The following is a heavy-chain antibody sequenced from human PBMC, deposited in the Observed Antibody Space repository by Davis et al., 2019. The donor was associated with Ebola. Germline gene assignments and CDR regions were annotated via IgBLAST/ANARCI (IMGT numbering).Heavy chain of an antibody. V-gene: IGHV1-69*13. Sequence: SVKVSCKASGYTFTSYGISWVRQAPGQGLEWMGGIIPIFGTANYAQKFQGRVTITADESTSTAYMELSSLRSEDTAVYYCARDLRKTTVVTPAPYSFDYWGQGTLVTVSS. J-gene: IGHJ4*02. CDR3: ARDLRKTTVVTPAPYSFDY. CDR2: IIPIFGTA. D-gene: IGHD4-23*01. CDR1: GYTFTSYG.